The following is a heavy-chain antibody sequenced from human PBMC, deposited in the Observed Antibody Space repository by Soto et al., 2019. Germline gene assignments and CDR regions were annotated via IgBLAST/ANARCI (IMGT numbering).Heavy chain of an antibody. CDR3: ARGGRMGGGGGNSY. Sequence: QVQLVESGGGVVQPGRSLRLSCAASGFTFSNYGMHWVRQAPGKGLEWVAVIWYDGSNKYYADSVKGRFTISRDNSKNTLYLQMNSLRAEDTAVYYCARGGRMGGGGGNSYWGQGTLVTVSS. V-gene: IGHV3-33*01. CDR1: GFTFSNYG. J-gene: IGHJ4*02. D-gene: IGHD2-21*02. CDR2: IWYDGSNK.